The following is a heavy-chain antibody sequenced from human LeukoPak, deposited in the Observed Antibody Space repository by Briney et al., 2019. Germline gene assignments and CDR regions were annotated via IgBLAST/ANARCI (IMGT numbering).Heavy chain of an antibody. D-gene: IGHD4-17*01. CDR1: GGTFSSYA. CDR3: ARGPYGDNWFGP. V-gene: IGHV1-69*04. J-gene: IGHJ5*02. Sequence: GSSVKVSSKASGGTFSSYAISWVRQAPGQGLEWMGRIIPILGIANYAQKFQGRVTITADKSTSTAYMELSSLRSEDTAVYYCARGPYGDNWFGPWGQRNLVTVSS. CDR2: IIPILGIA.